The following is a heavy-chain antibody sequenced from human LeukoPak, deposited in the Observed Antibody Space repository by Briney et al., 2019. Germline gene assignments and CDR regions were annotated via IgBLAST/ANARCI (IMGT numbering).Heavy chain of an antibody. CDR3: ARGKLGNYELNIDAFDI. CDR1: GFTASSNY. D-gene: IGHD4-11*01. CDR2: IKQDGSEK. Sequence: GGSLRLSCAASGFTASSNYMSWVRQAPGKGLEWVANIKQDGSEKYYVDSVKGRFTISRDNAKNSLYLQMNSLRAEDTAVYYCARGKLGNYELNIDAFDIWGQGTMVTVSS. V-gene: IGHV3-7*04. J-gene: IGHJ3*02.